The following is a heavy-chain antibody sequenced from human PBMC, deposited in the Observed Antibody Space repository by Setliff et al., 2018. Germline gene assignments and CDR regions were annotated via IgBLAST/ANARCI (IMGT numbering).Heavy chain of an antibody. Sequence: GGSLRLSCAAFTFTFNKYAVTWVRQAPGKGLEWVSTIYSGDRNTFYTDSVKGRFTIFRDGSKNTLFLQMTSLRAEDTALYYCAGDPYFDYWGQGTLVTVS. CDR3: AGDPYFDY. D-gene: IGHD3-10*01. CDR2: IYSGDRNT. V-gene: IGHV3-23*03. CDR1: TFTFNKYA. J-gene: IGHJ4*02.